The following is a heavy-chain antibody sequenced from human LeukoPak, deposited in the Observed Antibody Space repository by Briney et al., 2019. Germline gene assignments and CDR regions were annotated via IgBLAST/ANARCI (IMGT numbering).Heavy chain of an antibody. V-gene: IGHV1-18*01. CDR1: GYTFTSYG. Sequence: ASVKVSCKASGYTFTSYGISWVRQAPGQGLEWKGWISAYNGNTNYAQKLQGRVTMTTDTSTSTAYMELRSLRSDDTAVYYCARMYYYDSSGYYYFVYWGQGTLVTVSS. CDR2: ISAYNGNT. CDR3: ARMYYYDSSGYYYFVY. D-gene: IGHD3-22*01. J-gene: IGHJ4*02.